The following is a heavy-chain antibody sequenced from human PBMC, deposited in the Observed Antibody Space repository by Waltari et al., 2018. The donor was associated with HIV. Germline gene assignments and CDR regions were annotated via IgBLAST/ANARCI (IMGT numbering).Heavy chain of an antibody. CDR3: AKAPHHYDSSGPVY. D-gene: IGHD3-22*01. CDR2: IRYDGTNK. CDR1: ELTFSNYG. V-gene: IGHV3-30*02. J-gene: IGHJ4*02. Sequence: QVQLVESGGGVVQPGGSLSLSCTASELTFSNYGMYWVRQAPGKGLQWVAFIRYDGTNKYYADSVKGRFIISRDNSKNTLSLQMHSLRAEDTAVYYCAKAPHHYDSSGPVYWGQGTLVTVSS.